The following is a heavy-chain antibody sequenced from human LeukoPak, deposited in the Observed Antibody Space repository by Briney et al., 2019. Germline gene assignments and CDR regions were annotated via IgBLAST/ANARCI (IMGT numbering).Heavy chain of an antibody. CDR1: GGSFSGYY. CDR3: ARGRRGWYHFDY. Sequence: PSETLSLTCAAYGGSFSGYYWSWIRQPPGKGLEWIGEINHSGSTNYNPSLKSRVTISVDTSKNQFSLKLSSVTAADTAVYYCARGRRGWYHFDYWGQGTLVTVSS. CDR2: INHSGST. D-gene: IGHD6-19*01. V-gene: IGHV4-34*01. J-gene: IGHJ4*02.